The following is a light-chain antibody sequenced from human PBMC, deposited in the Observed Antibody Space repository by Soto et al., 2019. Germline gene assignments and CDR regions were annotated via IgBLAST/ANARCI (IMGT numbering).Light chain of an antibody. Sequence: EIVLTQSPGTLSLSPGERATLSCRASRSVDSTYLAWYQQKPGQAPRLLIYDASSRATGIPDRFSGSGSGTAFSLIITSLEPGDFASYYCWQYGDRSTITFGQGTRLQIK. J-gene: IGKJ5*01. V-gene: IGKV3-20*01. CDR3: WQYGDRSTIT. CDR2: DAS. CDR1: RSVDSTY.